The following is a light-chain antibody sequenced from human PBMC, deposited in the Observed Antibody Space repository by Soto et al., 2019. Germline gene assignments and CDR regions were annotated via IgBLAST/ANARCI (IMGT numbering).Light chain of an antibody. CDR2: DAS. Sequence: DIQMTQSPSTLSASVGXRVTITCRASQSINNWLAWYQQRTGKAPKLLIYDASNLESGVPSRFGGSGSGTEFILTISSLQPDDFATYYCQQYNRYPWTFSQGTKVDIK. CDR1: QSINNW. CDR3: QQYNRYPWT. J-gene: IGKJ1*01. V-gene: IGKV1-5*01.